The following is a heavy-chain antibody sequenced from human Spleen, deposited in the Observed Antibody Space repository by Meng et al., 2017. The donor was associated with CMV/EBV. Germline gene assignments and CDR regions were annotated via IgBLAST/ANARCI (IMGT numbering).Heavy chain of an antibody. CDR2: VDPEDGET. Sequence: YTFSDYYMHWVQQAPGKGLEWMELVDPEDGETIYAEKFQGRVTITADTSTDTAYMELSSLRSEDTAVYYCATDGYSGVPAAIGADYWGQGTLVTVSS. D-gene: IGHD2-2*02. CDR3: ATDGYSGVPAAIGADY. CDR1: YTFSDYY. V-gene: IGHV1-69-2*01. J-gene: IGHJ4*02.